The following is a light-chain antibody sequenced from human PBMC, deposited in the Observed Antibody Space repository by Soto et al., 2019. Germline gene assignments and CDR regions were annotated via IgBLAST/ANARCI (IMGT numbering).Light chain of an antibody. V-gene: IGKV3-20*01. J-gene: IGKJ4*01. Sequence: EFVLTQSPGTLSLSPGERATLSCRASQSVSTNQLAWYQQKPGQAPRLLIYGASSRATGIADRFSGSGSGTDFTLTISRLEPEDFAVYYCQYYYESSPFGRGTKVDIK. CDR3: QYYYESSP. CDR1: QSVSTNQ. CDR2: GAS.